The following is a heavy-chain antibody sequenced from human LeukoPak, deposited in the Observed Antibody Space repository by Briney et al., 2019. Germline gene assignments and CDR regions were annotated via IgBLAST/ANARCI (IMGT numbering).Heavy chain of an antibody. Sequence: GGPLRLSCAASGFPFSSYWMHWVRQAPGKGLVWVSRINSDGSSTSHADSVKGRFTISRDNAKNTLYLQMNSLRAEDTAVYYCARVGGTSDYWGQGTLVTVSS. J-gene: IGHJ4*02. V-gene: IGHV3-74*01. CDR3: ARVGGTSDY. CDR1: GFPFSSYW. CDR2: INSDGSST. D-gene: IGHD6-25*01.